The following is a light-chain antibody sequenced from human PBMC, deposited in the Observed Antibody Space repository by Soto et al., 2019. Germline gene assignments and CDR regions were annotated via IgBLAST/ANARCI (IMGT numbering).Light chain of an antibody. CDR3: CSYAGSYTHV. CDR1: ISDVGGYNY. CDR2: DVI. Sequence: QSALTQPRSVSGSPGQSVTISCTGTISDVGGYNYVSWYQQHPGKAPKLMIYDVIKRPSGVPDRFSGSKSGNTASLTISGLQAEDEADYYCCSYAGSYTHVFGTGTKLTVL. J-gene: IGLJ1*01. V-gene: IGLV2-11*01.